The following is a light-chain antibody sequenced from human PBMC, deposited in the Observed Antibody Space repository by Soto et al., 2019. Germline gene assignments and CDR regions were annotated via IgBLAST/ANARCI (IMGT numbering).Light chain of an antibody. CDR3: QSYDSSLSGVV. V-gene: IGLV1-44*01. CDR2: ANR. Sequence: QSVLTQPPSASATPGQRVTISCSGSTSNIEINPVNWYQQVPGTAPKFLIHANRDRPSGVPDRFSGSKSDTSASLAITGLQAEDEADYYCQSYDSSLSGVVFGGGTKLTVL. CDR1: TSNIEINP. J-gene: IGLJ2*01.